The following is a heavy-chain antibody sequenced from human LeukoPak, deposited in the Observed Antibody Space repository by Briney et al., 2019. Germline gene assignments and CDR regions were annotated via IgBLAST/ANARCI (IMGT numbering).Heavy chain of an antibody. CDR3: ARDPGDGYNLDAFDI. Sequence: SETLSLTCAVYGGSFSGYYWSWICQPPGKGLEWIGEINHSGSTNYNPSLKSRVTISVDTSKNQFSLKLSSVTAADTAVYYCARDPGDGYNLDAFDIWGQGTMVTVSS. V-gene: IGHV4-34*01. J-gene: IGHJ3*02. D-gene: IGHD5-24*01. CDR2: INHSGST. CDR1: GGSFSGYY.